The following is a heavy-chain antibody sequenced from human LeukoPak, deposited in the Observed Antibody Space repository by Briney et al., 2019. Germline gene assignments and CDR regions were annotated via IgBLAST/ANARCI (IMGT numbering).Heavy chain of an antibody. V-gene: IGHV1-46*01. CDR3: AKQGIAAPALDY. Sequence: ASVKVSCEAPGYTFTSYYMHWVRQAPGQGLEWMGIINPSGGSTSYAQKFQGRVTMTRATSTSTVYMELSSLRSEDTAVYYCAKQGIAAPALDYWGQGTLVTVSS. J-gene: IGHJ4*02. D-gene: IGHD6-13*01. CDR1: GYTFTSYY. CDR2: INPSGGST.